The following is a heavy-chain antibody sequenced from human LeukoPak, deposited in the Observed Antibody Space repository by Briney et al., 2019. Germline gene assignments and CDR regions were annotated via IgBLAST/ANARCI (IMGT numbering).Heavy chain of an antibody. J-gene: IGHJ4*02. V-gene: IGHV1-2*02. D-gene: IGHD1-26*01. CDR3: ARVWGVSFSGSYYFDY. CDR2: INPNSGGT. Sequence: ASVKVSCKASGYTFTGYYMHWVRQAPGQGLEWMGWINPNSGGTNYAQKSQGRVTMTRDTSISTAYMELSRLRPDDTAVYYCARVWGVSFSGSYYFDYWGQGTLVTVSS. CDR1: GYTFTGYY.